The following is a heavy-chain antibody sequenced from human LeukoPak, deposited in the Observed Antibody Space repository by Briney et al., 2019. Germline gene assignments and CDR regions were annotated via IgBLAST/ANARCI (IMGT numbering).Heavy chain of an antibody. CDR3: ARASSGLRYFDWLPGDGMDV. D-gene: IGHD3-9*01. J-gene: IGHJ6*02. CDR2: MDPNSGNT. Sequence: GASVKVSCKASGYTFTSYDINWVRQATGQGLEWMGWMDPNSGNTGYAKKFQGRVTMTRNTPISTAYMELSSLRSEDTAVYYCARASSGLRYFDWLPGDGMDVWGQGTTVTVS. V-gene: IGHV1-8*01. CDR1: GYTFTSYD.